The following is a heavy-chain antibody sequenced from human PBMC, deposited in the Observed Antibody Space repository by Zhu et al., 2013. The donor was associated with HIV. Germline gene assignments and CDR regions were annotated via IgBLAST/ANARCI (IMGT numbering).Heavy chain of an antibody. CDR2: ISVSGSST. Sequence: EVQLLESGGGLVQPGGSLRLSCAVSGFTFSTYAMSWVRQAPGKGLEWVSAISVSGSSTFYGGPVKGRFTISRDNSKNTLYLQMNSLRAEDTAVYYCARDLEDVGAIGYWGQGNPGHRLL. CDR3: ARDLEDVGAIGY. CDR1: GFTFSTYA. D-gene: IGHD1-26*01. V-gene: IGHV3-23*01. J-gene: IGHJ4*02.